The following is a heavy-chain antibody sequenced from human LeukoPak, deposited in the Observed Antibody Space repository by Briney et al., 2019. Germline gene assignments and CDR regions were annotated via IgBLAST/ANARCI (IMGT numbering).Heavy chain of an antibody. D-gene: IGHD3-9*01. Sequence: GALRLSCAASGFTFSSYAMSWVRQAPGKGLEWVSAISGSGGSTYYADSVKGRFTISRDNSKNTLYLQMNSLRAEDTAVYYCAKATPYYDILTGYYRGGYFDYWGQGTLVTVSS. V-gene: IGHV3-23*01. CDR3: AKATPYYDILTGYYRGGYFDY. J-gene: IGHJ4*02. CDR2: ISGSGGST. CDR1: GFTFSSYA.